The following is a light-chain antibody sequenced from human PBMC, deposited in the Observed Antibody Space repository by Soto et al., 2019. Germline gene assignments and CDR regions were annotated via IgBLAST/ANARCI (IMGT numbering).Light chain of an antibody. V-gene: IGKV3-20*01. CDR3: QQYGSSWT. J-gene: IGKJ1*01. CDR2: GAS. Sequence: EIVMTQSPATLSVSPGERVTLSCRASQSVSSNLAWYQQKPGQAPRLLMYGASSRATGIPDRFSGSRSGTDFTLTISRLEPEDFAVYYCQQYGSSWTFGQGTKVDIK. CDR1: QSVSSN.